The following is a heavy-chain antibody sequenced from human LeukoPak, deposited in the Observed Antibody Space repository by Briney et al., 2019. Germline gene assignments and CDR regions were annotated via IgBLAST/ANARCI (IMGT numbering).Heavy chain of an antibody. CDR2: ISGSGGST. CDR3: AKDFVSSSGSGSDEFDY. V-gene: IGHV3-23*01. Sequence: GGSLRLSCAASGFTFSSYAMSWVRQAPGKGLEWVSAISGSGGSTYYADSVKGRFTISRDNSKNTLYLQMNSLRAEDTAVYYCAKDFVSSSGSGSDEFDYWGQGTLVTVSS. J-gene: IGHJ4*02. D-gene: IGHD3-10*01. CDR1: GFTFSSYA.